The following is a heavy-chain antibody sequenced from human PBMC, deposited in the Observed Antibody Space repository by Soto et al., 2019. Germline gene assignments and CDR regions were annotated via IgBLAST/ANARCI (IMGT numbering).Heavy chain of an antibody. CDR1: GFTFSSYA. Sequence: PGGSLRLSCAASGFTFSSYAMSWVRQAPGKGLEWVSAISGSGGSTYYADSVKGRFTISRDNSKNTLYLQMNSLRAEDTAVYYCAKDSYYQGYHNPNLLDPWGQGPLVTVYS. CDR3: AKDSYYQGYHNPNLLDP. D-gene: IGHD1-26*01. J-gene: IGHJ5*02. V-gene: IGHV3-23*01. CDR2: ISGSGGST.